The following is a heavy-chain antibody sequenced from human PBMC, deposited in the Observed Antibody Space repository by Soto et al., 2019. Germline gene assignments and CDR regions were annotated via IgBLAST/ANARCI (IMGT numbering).Heavy chain of an antibody. Sequence: ASVKVCCTASGYTFTSYGIIWVRQAPGQGLEWMGWISGYNGKINYAQKLQGRVTMTTDTSTSTAYMELRSLRSDDTAVYYCAGRDLAAAGTIWGQGTLVTVSS. J-gene: IGHJ4*02. CDR2: ISGYNGKI. D-gene: IGHD6-25*01. V-gene: IGHV1-18*01. CDR3: AGRDLAAAGTI. CDR1: GYTFTSYG.